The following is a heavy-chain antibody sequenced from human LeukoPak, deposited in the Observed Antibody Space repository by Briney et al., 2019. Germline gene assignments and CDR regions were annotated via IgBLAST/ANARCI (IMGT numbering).Heavy chain of an antibody. CDR1: GFTFSTYS. J-gene: IGHJ6*03. V-gene: IGHV3-21*06. Sequence: PGGSLRLSCAASGFTFSTYSMNWVRQAPGKGLEWVSSISSSSIYIYYADSVKGRFTVSRDNAGNSLFLQMDSLRAEDAAVYYCARFDFVYNARWRDNFDRYYYMDVWGKGTTVMISS. CDR2: ISSSSIYI. CDR3: ARFDFVYNARWRDNFDRYYYMDV. D-gene: IGHD3-16*01.